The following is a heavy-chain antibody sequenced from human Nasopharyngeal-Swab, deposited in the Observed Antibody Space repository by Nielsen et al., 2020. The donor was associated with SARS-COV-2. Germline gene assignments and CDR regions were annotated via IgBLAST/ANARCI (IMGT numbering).Heavy chain of an antibody. CDR2: IKSKTDGGTT. Sequence: GESLKISCAASGFTFSNAWMSWVRQVPGKGLEWVGRIKSKTDGGTTDYAAPVKGRFTISRDDSKNTLYLQMNSLKTEDTAVYYCLIVVVMDAFDIWGQGTMVTVSS. J-gene: IGHJ3*02. D-gene: IGHD3-22*01. V-gene: IGHV3-15*01. CDR3: LIVVVMDAFDI. CDR1: GFTFSNAW.